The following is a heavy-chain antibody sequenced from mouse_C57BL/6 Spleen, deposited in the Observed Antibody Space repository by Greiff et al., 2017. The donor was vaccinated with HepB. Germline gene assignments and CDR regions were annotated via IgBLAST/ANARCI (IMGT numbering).Heavy chain of an antibody. J-gene: IGHJ4*01. V-gene: IGHV1-55*01. D-gene: IGHD1-1*01. Sequence: QVQLKQPGAELVKPGASVKMSCKASGYTFTSYWITWVKQRPGQGLEWIGDIYPGSGSTNYNEKFKSKATLTVDTSSSTAYMQLSSLTSEDSAVYYCARGDGSSYYYYAMDYWGQGTSVTVSS. CDR1: GYTFTSYW. CDR2: IYPGSGST. CDR3: ARGDGSSYYYYAMDY.